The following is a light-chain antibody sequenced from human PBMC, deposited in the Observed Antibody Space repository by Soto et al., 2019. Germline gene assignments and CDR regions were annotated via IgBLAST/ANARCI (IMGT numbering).Light chain of an antibody. CDR1: QSISSW. J-gene: IGKJ1*01. Sequence: DIPRSQSHCTLFASVETRVAITGLVSQSISSWLGWYQQKPGKDPRLLIYDAYSLESGVPSRFSGSGSGTEFTLTIRSLQPDDFATYDGQQYNSYSPGTVGQGTKVDIK. CDR2: DAY. V-gene: IGKV1-5*01. CDR3: QQYNSYSPGT.